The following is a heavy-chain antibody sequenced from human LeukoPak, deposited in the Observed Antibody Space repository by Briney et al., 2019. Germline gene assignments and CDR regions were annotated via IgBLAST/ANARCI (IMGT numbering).Heavy chain of an antibody. J-gene: IGHJ5*02. Sequence: SETLSLTCTVSGGSISSYYWSWIRQPPGKGLEWIGYISYSGGTNYNPSLNSRVTISVDTSKNQFSLKLTSVTAADTAVYYCGRVFYSSNCNLFDPWGQGTLVTVSS. CDR2: ISYSGGT. CDR3: GRVFYSSNCNLFDP. V-gene: IGHV4-59*01. CDR1: GGSISSYY. D-gene: IGHD6-19*01.